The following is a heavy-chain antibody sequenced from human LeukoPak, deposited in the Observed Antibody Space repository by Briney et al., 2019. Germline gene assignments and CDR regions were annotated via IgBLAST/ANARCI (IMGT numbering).Heavy chain of an antibody. Sequence: SETLSLTCSVSGGSISRYYWSWIRQPPGKGLEWIGYLYYSGSTNSNPSLKSRVTMSVDTSKNQFSLKLRSVTAADTAVYYCARGGSGISNAFDIWGQGTMVTVSS. J-gene: IGHJ3*02. CDR1: GGSISRYY. CDR3: ARGGSGISNAFDI. D-gene: IGHD3-10*01. CDR2: LYYSGST. V-gene: IGHV4-59*01.